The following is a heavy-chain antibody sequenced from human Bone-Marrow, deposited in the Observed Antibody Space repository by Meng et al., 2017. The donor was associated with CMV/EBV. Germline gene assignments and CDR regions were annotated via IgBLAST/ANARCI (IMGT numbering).Heavy chain of an antibody. V-gene: IGHV4-34*01. CDR3: ARRIRREGFDY. Sequence: SETLSLSCAVYGGSFSGYYWSWIRQPPGKGLEWIGEINHSGSTNYNPSLKSRVTISVDTSKNQFSLKLSSVTAADTAVYYCARRIRREGFDYWGQGTLVTVSS. CDR1: GGSFSGYY. J-gene: IGHJ4*02. CDR2: INHSGST. D-gene: IGHD2/OR15-2a*01.